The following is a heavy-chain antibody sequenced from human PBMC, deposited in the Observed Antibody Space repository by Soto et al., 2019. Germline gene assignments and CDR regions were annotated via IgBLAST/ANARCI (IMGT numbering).Heavy chain of an antibody. V-gene: IGHV2-5*02. J-gene: IGHJ4*02. CDR3: ARRKPYYGDFDY. CDR2: IYWDDDN. Sequence: QITLKESGPTLVKPTQTLTLTCTFSGLSLSTSGVGVGWIRQPPGTALEWLAVIYWDDDNRYSPSLKGRLTITKDSSKNQMVLTLTNVDPVDTATYYCARRKPYYGDFDYWGQGTLVTVS. CDR1: GLSLSTSGVG. D-gene: IGHD4-17*01.